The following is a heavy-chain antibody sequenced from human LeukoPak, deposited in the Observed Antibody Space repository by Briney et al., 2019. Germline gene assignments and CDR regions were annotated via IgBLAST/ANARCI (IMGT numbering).Heavy chain of an antibody. J-gene: IGHJ4*02. CDR3: ARGDLSGWYSFLDS. CDR2: IYYSGST. V-gene: IGHV4-39*07. CDR1: GGSISSSSYY. Sequence: SETLSLTCTVSGGSISSSSYYWGWIRQPPGKGLEWIGSIYYSGSTYYNPSLKSRVTISVDTSRNQFSLKLNSVTTADTAVYYCARGDLSGWYSFLDSWGQGTLVSVSS. D-gene: IGHD6-19*01.